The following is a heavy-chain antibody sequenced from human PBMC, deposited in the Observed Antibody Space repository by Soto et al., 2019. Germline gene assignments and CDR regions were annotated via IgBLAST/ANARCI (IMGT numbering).Heavy chain of an antibody. J-gene: IGHJ3*02. D-gene: IGHD3-10*01. V-gene: IGHV3-64*02. CDR3: ARARGYAFDI. CDR2: ISSNGGST. Sequence: GGSLILSCAASGFTFSSYAMHWVRQAPGKGLEYVSAISSNGGSTYYADSVKGRFTISRDNSKNTLYLQMGSLRAEDMAVYYCARARGYAFDIWGQGTMVTVSS. CDR1: GFTFSSYA.